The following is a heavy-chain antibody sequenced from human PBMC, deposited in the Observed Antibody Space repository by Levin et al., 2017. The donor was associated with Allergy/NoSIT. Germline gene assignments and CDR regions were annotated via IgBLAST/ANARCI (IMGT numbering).Heavy chain of an antibody. Sequence: VASVKVSCKASGGTFSSYAISWVRQAPGQGLEWMGGIIPIFGTANYAQKFQGRVTITADESTSTAYMELSSLRSEDTAVYYCARDSGEIAAAGTVFQHWGQGTLVTVSS. CDR1: GGTFSSYA. V-gene: IGHV1-69*13. CDR3: ARDSGEIAAAGTVFQH. J-gene: IGHJ1*01. CDR2: IIPIFGTA. D-gene: IGHD6-13*01.